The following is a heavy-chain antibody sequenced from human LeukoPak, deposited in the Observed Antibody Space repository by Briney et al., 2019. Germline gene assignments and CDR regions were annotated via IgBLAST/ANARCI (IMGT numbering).Heavy chain of an antibody. D-gene: IGHD6-13*01. CDR2: IYYSGAT. V-gene: IGHV4-59*01. CDR1: GGSISTYY. J-gene: IGHJ4*02. Sequence: PSETLSLTCTVSGGSISTYYWNWVRQPPGKGLEWIGYIYYSGATNYNPSLKSRVTISVDTSKNQFSLKLSSVTAADTAVYYCARGVYIAAAQYGFWGQGTLVTVSS. CDR3: ARGVYIAAAQYGF.